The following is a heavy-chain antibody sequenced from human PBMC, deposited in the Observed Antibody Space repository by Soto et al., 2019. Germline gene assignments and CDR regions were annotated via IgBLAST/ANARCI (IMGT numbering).Heavy chain of an antibody. Sequence: SVKVSCKASGGTFSNYAITWVRQAPGQGLEWLGRIIPIFGSTNFAQKFQGRVTLTADESTTTVYMELSSLRSDDTAVYFCAKDGGKDGYFGNWFDPWGQGTPVTVSS. CDR3: AKDGGKDGYFGNWFDP. CDR1: GGTFSNYA. J-gene: IGHJ5*02. V-gene: IGHV1-69*13. CDR2: IIPIFGST. D-gene: IGHD5-18*01.